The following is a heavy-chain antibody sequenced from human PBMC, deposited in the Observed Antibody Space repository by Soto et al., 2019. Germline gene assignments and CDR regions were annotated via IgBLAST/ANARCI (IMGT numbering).Heavy chain of an antibody. D-gene: IGHD3-10*01. J-gene: IGHJ6*02. CDR3: ARGGSWSLYYYGSGSYKVGMDV. V-gene: IGHV4-34*01. Sequence: PSETLSLTCAVYGGSFSGYYWSWIRQSPGKGLEWIGEINHSGSTNYNPSLKSRVTISVDTSKTQFSLKLSSVTAADTAVYYCARGGSWSLYYYGSGSYKVGMDVWGQGTTVTVSS. CDR2: INHSGST. CDR1: GGSFSGYY.